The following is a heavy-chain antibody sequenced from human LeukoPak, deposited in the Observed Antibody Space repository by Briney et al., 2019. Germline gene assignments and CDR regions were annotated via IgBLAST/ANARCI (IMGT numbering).Heavy chain of an antibody. V-gene: IGHV1-2*02. CDR1: GYTFTSYY. D-gene: IGHD4-17*01. CDR2: INPNSGGT. Sequence: ASVKVSCKASGYTFTSYYMHWVRQAPGQGLEWMGWINPNSGGTNYAQKFQGRVTMTRDTSISTAYMELSRLRSDDTAVYYCARARGTVTTENYWGQGTLVTVSS. CDR3: ARARGTVTTENY. J-gene: IGHJ4*02.